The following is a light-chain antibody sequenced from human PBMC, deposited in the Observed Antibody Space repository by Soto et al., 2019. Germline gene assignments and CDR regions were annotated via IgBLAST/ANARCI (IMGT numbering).Light chain of an antibody. CDR3: LRYFSPDRYT. Sequence: EIVLTQTPGTLSLSPGERATLSCRASQSVTSSHLAWYQQKPGQAPSLLIYGASTRATGIPDRFSGSGSDTDFSLTIRRLDPEDFAMYYCLRYFSPDRYTFGPGTNVQI. V-gene: IGKV3-20*01. CDR1: QSVTSSH. J-gene: IGKJ2*01. CDR2: GAS.